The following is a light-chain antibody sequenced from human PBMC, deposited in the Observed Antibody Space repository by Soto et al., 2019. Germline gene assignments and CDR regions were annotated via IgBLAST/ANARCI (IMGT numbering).Light chain of an antibody. V-gene: IGKV1-39*01. CDR3: QQYYSTPLP. J-gene: IGKJ1*01. CDR2: KAS. Sequence: TSQSPASLSACVQDRVIIPCRASQSISNHLNWYQQKPGKAPKLLIYKASTLKSGVPSRFSGSGSETEFTLTISKLQAEDVAVYYCQQYYSTPLPFGKGTRWIS. CDR1: QSISNH.